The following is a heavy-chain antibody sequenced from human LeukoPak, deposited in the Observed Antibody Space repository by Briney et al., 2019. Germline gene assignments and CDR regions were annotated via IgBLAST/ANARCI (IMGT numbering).Heavy chain of an antibody. CDR2: IYHSGIT. CDR1: GFSISSGYY. V-gene: IGHV4-38-2*02. D-gene: IGHD5-18*01. Sequence: SETLSLTCTVSGFSISSGYYWGWIRQPPGKGLEWIGTIYHSGITYYNPSLKNRVTISVETSKNQFSLKLSSVTAADTAVYYCARLLTGYSYGYYWGQGTLVTVSS. CDR3: ARLLTGYSYGYY. J-gene: IGHJ4*02.